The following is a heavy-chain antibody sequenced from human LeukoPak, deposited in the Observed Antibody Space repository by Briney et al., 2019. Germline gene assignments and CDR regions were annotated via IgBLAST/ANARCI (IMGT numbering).Heavy chain of an antibody. CDR3: AKGGLAVAGTGWVDY. CDR1: GFTFSNYW. Sequence: GGSLRLSCAASGFTFSNYWMHWVRQAPGKGLVWVSRINSDGINTSYADSVKGRFTISRDNSKNTLYLQMNSLRAEDTAVYYCAKGGLAVAGTGWVDYWGQGTLVTVSS. CDR2: INSDGINT. J-gene: IGHJ4*02. D-gene: IGHD6-19*01. V-gene: IGHV3-74*01.